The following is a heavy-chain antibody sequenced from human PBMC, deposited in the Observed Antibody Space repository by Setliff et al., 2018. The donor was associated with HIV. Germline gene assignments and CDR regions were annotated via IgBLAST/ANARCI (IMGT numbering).Heavy chain of an antibody. Sequence: SETLSLTCNVSGDSIMNYYWSWIRQPPGKGLEWIGYIYYSGYTNERASYNPSLQSRVTISEDTSKNQVSLKLRSVTAADTAMYYCARHQKGYYGSGSYSAWGQGKLVTV. V-gene: IGHV4-59*08. D-gene: IGHD3-10*01. CDR2: IYYSGYTNERA. CDR3: ARHQKGYYGSGSYSA. J-gene: IGHJ5*02. CDR1: GDSIMNYY.